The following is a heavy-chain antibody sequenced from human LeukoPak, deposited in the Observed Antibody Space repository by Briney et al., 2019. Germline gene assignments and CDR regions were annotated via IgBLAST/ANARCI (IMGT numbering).Heavy chain of an antibody. CDR3: AKGRGTTGTSAANY. Sequence: GGSLRLSCAASGFTFSSYAMSWVRLAQGQGLEWVSSISGSNDNTYYADPVKDRFTISRDNSTNTLSLQMNSLRAEDTAVYYCAKGRGTTGTSAANYWGQGTLVTVSS. D-gene: IGHD4-17*01. V-gene: IGHV3-23*01. CDR2: ISGSNDNT. J-gene: IGHJ4*02. CDR1: GFTFSSYA.